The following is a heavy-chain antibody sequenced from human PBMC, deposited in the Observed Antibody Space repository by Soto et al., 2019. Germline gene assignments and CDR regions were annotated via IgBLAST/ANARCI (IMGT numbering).Heavy chain of an antibody. CDR3: ARVLHCSSTSCYYHYYYMDV. CDR1: GFTVSSNY. D-gene: IGHD2-2*01. V-gene: IGHV3-66*01. J-gene: IGHJ6*03. CDR2: IYSGGST. Sequence: PGGSLRLSCAASGFTVSSNYMSWVRQAPGKGLEWVSVIYSGGSTYYADSVKGRFTISRDNSKNTLYLQMNSLRAEDTAVYYCARVLHCSSTSCYYHYYYMDVWGKGTTVTASS.